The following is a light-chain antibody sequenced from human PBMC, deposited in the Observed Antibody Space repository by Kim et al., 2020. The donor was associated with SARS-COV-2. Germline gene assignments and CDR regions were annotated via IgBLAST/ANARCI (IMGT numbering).Light chain of an antibody. CDR2: EDN. CDR3: QSYDSSNHWV. J-gene: IGLJ3*02. Sequence: KKVTISCTRRSGSIASNYVRWYQQRPGSAPTTVIYEDNQGPSGVPDRFSGSIDSSSNSASLTISGLKTEDEADYYCQSYDSSNHWVFGGGTQLTVL. V-gene: IGLV6-57*03. CDR1: SGSIASNY.